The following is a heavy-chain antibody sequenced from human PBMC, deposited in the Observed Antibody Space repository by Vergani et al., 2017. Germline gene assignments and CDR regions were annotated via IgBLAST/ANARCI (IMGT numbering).Heavy chain of an antibody. D-gene: IGHD2-15*01. Sequence: QVQLQESGPGLVKPSETLSLTCTVSGGSISSYYWSWIRQPPGKGLEWIGYIYYSGSTNYNPSLKSRVTISVDTSKNQFSLKLSSVTAADTAVYYCAKDRRIKWWFSWWGQGTLVTVSS. J-gene: IGHJ4*02. V-gene: IGHV4-59*01. CDR3: AKDRRIKWWFSW. CDR2: IYYSGST. CDR1: GGSISSYY.